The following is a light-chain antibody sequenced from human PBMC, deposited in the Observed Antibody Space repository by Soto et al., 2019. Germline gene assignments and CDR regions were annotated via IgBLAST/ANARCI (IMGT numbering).Light chain of an antibody. CDR2: AAS. CDR3: QQYNNWPLYS. Sequence: EIVMTQSPGTLSVSPGERATLSCRASQGVGTNLAWDQQRPGQAPRLLIYAASTRASGIPARFSGRGSGTEGTLTISSLQSEDFALYFCQQYNNWPLYSFGQGTKLEIK. V-gene: IGKV3-15*01. J-gene: IGKJ2*01. CDR1: QGVGTN.